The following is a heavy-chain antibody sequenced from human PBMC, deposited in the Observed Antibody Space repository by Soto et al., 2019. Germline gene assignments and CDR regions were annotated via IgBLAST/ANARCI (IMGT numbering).Heavy chain of an antibody. J-gene: IGHJ4*02. CDR2: ISYDGSNK. CDR3: AKDGREYNSPRWDFDY. V-gene: IGHV3-30*18. D-gene: IGHD6-6*01. CDR1: GFTFSSYG. Sequence: GGSLRLSCAASGFTFSSYGMHWVRQAPGKGLEWVAVISYDGSNKYYADSVKGRFTISRDNSKNTLYLQMNSLRAEDTAVYYCAKDGREYNSPRWDFDYWGQGTLVTVSS.